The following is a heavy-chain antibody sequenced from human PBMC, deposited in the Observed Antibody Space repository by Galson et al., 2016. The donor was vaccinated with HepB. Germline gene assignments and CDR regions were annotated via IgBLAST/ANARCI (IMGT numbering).Heavy chain of an antibody. CDR3: AHRASAGTRTPYFDD. Sequence: PALVKPTQTLTLTCTISGISLRSTEADVGWIRQPPGKALEWLALIYWDDDKRYSQSLKSRLTITKDTPKNQVVLTMTNLDPVDTATYYCAHRASAGTRTPYFDDWGQGTLVTVSS. D-gene: IGHD6-13*01. V-gene: IGHV2-5*02. J-gene: IGHJ4*02. CDR2: IYWDDDK. CDR1: GISLRSTEAD.